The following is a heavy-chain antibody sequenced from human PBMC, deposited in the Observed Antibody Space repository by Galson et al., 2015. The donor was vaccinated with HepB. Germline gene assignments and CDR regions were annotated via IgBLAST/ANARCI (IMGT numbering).Heavy chain of an antibody. CDR3: ARGTGSSGWPQPWPCDY. D-gene: IGHD6-19*01. Sequence: SVKVSCKASGYTFTSYGISWARQAPGQGLEWMGWISAYNGNTNYAQKLQGRVTMTTDTSTSTAYMELRSLRSDDTAVYYCARGTGSSGWPQPWPCDYWGQGTLVTVSS. V-gene: IGHV1-18*01. J-gene: IGHJ4*02. CDR2: ISAYNGNT. CDR1: GYTFTSYG.